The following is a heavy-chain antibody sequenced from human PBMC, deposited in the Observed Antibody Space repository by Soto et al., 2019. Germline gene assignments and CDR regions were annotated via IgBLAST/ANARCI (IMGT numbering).Heavy chain of an antibody. Sequence: TLSLTCTVSGGSISSGGYYWSWIRQHPGKGLEWIGYIYYSGSTYYNPSLKSRVTISVDTSKNQFSLKLSSVTAADTAVYYYARVPSYGGNSWHYFDYWGQGTLVTVSS. J-gene: IGHJ4*02. CDR1: GGSISSGGYY. CDR2: IYYSGST. CDR3: ARVPSYGGNSWHYFDY. V-gene: IGHV4-31*03. D-gene: IGHD2-21*02.